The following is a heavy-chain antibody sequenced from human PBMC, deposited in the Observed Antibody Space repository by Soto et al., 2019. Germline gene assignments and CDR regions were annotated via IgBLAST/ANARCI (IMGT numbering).Heavy chain of an antibody. Sequence: SETLSLTCTVSGGSISSYYWSWIRQPPGKGLEWIGYIYYSGSTNYNPSLKSRVTISVGTSKNQFSLKLSSVTAADTAVYYCARDRNYGGNSEQLYDYYGMDVWGQGTTVTVSS. J-gene: IGHJ6*02. CDR1: GGSISSYY. CDR2: IYYSGST. CDR3: ARDRNYGGNSEQLYDYYGMDV. V-gene: IGHV4-59*01. D-gene: IGHD4-17*01.